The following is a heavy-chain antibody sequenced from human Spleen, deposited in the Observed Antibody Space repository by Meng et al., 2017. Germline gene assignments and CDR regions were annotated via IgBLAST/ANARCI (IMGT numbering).Heavy chain of an antibody. J-gene: IGHJ4*02. Sequence: ASVKVSCKASGYTFTSYDINWVRQATGQGLEWMGWMNPNSGGTNYAQKFQGRVTMTRDTSISTAYMELSRLRSDDTAVYYCARASKFMTTVVTPFDYWGQGTLVTVSS. CDR3: ARASKFMTTVVTPFDY. CDR2: MNPNSGGT. D-gene: IGHD4-23*01. V-gene: IGHV1-2*02. CDR1: GYTFTSYD.